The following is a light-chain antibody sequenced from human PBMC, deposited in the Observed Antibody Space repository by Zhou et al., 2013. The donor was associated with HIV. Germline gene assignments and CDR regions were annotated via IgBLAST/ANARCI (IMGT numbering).Light chain of an antibody. Sequence: EIVLTQSPATLSLSPGERATLSCRASQSVRSYLAWYQQKPGQTPRLLIYGASTRATGIPARFSGSGSGTEFTLTISSLQSEDFAVYYCQQYNNWPLSFGQGTRLEIK. J-gene: IGKJ5*01. CDR3: QQYNNWPLS. V-gene: IGKV3-15*01. CDR2: GAS. CDR1: QSVRSY.